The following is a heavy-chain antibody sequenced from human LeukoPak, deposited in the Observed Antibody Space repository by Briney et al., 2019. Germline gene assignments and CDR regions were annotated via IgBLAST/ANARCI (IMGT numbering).Heavy chain of an antibody. CDR1: GFTFSSYS. CDR2: ISSSSSYI. Sequence: GGSLRLSCAASGFTFSSYSMNWVRQAPGKGLEWVSSISSSSSYIYYADSVKGRFTISRDNAKNSLYLQMNSLRAEDTAVYYCARDRVYSSSLGDAFDIWGQGTMVTVSS. CDR3: ARDRVYSSSLGDAFDI. D-gene: IGHD6-13*01. V-gene: IGHV3-21*01. J-gene: IGHJ3*02.